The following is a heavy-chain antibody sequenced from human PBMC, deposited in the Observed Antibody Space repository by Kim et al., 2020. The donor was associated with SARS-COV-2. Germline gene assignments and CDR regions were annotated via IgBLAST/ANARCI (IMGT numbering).Heavy chain of an antibody. D-gene: IGHD3-10*01. J-gene: IGHJ4*02. Sequence: ASVKVSCKASGYTFTSYTMNWVRQAPGQGLEWMGWINTNTGNPTYAQGFTGRFVFSLDTSVTTAYLHISSLKAEETAVYYCVRSHGSGGYLYYFAYWGQGTLVTVSS. CDR2: INTNTGNP. CDR3: VRSHGSGGYLYYFAY. V-gene: IGHV7-4-1*02. CDR1: GYTFTSYT.